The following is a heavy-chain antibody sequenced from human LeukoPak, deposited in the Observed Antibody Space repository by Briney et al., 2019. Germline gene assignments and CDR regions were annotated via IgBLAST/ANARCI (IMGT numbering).Heavy chain of an antibody. J-gene: IGHJ4*02. D-gene: IGHD5-12*01. CDR2: ISAYSGGT. CDR1: GYTFTSSG. Sequence: ASVKVSCKASGYTFTSSGISWVRQAPGQGLEWMGWISAYSGGTNYAQKLQGRVTMTTDTSTNTAYMELRGLTSDDTAMYYCARDRRAYSGYEDYWGQGTLVTVSS. V-gene: IGHV1-18*01. CDR3: ARDRRAYSGYEDY.